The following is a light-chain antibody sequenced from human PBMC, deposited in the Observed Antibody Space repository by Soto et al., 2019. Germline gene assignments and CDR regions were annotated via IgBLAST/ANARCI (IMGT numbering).Light chain of an antibody. CDR1: QSISSY. CDR2: AAS. V-gene: IGKV1-39*01. Sequence: DIEMTQSPSSLSASVGETITITCRASQSISSYLNWFQHSPGHPPKLLLFAASNLHAGVPPRFSGSGSGTSFSLTIRSLQPEDFATYYCQQSFNLPRTFGPGTRVEFK. J-gene: IGKJ1*01. CDR3: QQSFNLPRT.